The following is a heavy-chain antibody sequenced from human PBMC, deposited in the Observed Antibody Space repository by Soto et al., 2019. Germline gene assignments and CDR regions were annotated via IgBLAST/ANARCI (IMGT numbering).Heavy chain of an antibody. CDR1: GYTFTSYG. J-gene: IGHJ2*01. CDR2: INPSGGST. D-gene: IGHD4-17*01. V-gene: IGHV1-46*01. Sequence: GASVKVSCKASGYTFTSYGISWVRQAPGQGLEWMGIINPSGGSTSYAQKFQGRVTMTRDTSTSTVYMELSSLRSEDTAVYYCAREGSTVVTPRVWYFDLWGRGTLVTVSS. CDR3: AREGSTVVTPRVWYFDL.